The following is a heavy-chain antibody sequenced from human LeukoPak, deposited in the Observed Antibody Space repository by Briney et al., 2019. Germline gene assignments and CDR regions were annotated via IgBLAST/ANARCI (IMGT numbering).Heavy chain of an antibody. Sequence: GGSLRLSCAASGFTLSSYWMHWIRQGPGKGLVWVSRINTDGSSTSYADFVKGRFTISRDNAKNTLYLQMNSLRTDDTAVYFCATPGIRDQYDFDSWGQGTLITVSS. CDR3: ATPGIRDQYDFDS. CDR2: INTDGSST. V-gene: IGHV3-74*01. J-gene: IGHJ4*02. D-gene: IGHD6-13*01. CDR1: GFTLSSYW.